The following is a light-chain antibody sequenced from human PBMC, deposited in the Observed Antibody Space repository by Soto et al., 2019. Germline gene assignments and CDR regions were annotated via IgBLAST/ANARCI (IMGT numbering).Light chain of an antibody. CDR3: QQSYSTPRT. J-gene: IGKJ2*01. CDR1: QSISNY. V-gene: IGKV1-39*01. Sequence: DIQMAQSPSSLSASVGDRVTITCRASQSISNYLNWYQQRPGKAPKLLIYAASSLQSGVPSRFSGSGSGTDFTLTIRGLQPEDFATYYCQQSYSTPRTFGQGTKLEI. CDR2: AAS.